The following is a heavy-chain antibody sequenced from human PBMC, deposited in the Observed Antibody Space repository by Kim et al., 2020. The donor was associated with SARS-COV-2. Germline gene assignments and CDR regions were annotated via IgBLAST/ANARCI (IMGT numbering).Heavy chain of an antibody. J-gene: IGHJ6*02. Sequence: GVSLRLSCAASGFTFSSYWMHWVRQAPGKGLVWVSRVYSDGTTTSYADSVKGRFTISRDNAKNTVYLQMNSLRAEDTAVYFCARDRDWFGLDVWGQGTTV. V-gene: IGHV3-74*01. CDR3: ARDRDWFGLDV. CDR1: GFTFSSYW. D-gene: IGHD3-9*01. CDR2: VYSDGTTT.